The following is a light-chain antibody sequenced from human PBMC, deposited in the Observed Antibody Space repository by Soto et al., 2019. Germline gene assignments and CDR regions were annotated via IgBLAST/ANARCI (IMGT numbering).Light chain of an antibody. CDR2: DDS. CDR3: QVWYSSTDLYV. Sequence: SYELTQTPSVSVAPAQTARITCGGNNIGSESVHWYQQRPGQAPVLVVYDDSDRPSGIPERFSGSNSANTATLTISRVEAGDEADYYCQVWYSSTDLYVFGSGTKVTVL. CDR1: NIGSES. V-gene: IGLV3-21*02. J-gene: IGLJ1*01.